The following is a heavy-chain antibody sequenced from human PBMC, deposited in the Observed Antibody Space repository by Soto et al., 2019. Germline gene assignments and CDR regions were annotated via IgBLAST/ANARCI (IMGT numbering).Heavy chain of an antibody. CDR3: ASGYYGSGSYYNVDGFDP. CDR1: GGSVSSGSYY. V-gene: IGHV4-61*01. Sequence: QVQLQESGPGLVKPSETLSLTCTVSGGSVSSGSYYWSWIRQPPGKGLEWIGYIYYRGSTNYNPSLKSRVTISVDTSKSQFYMKMSSVTAADTAVYYCASGYYGSGSYYNVDGFDPWGQGTLVTVSP. CDR2: IYYRGST. D-gene: IGHD3-10*01. J-gene: IGHJ5*02.